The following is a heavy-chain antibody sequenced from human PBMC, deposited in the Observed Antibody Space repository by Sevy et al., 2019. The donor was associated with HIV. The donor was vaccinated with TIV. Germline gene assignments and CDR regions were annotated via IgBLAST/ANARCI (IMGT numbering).Heavy chain of an antibody. CDR3: ATRIAAAGSDY. CDR2: FSFGCGKI. V-gene: IGHV3-23*01. D-gene: IGHD6-13*01. CDR1: GFTFSKYS. J-gene: IGHJ4*02. Sequence: GGSLRLSCAASGFTFSKYSMSWIRQTPGKGLEWVSTFSFGCGKINYADSVKGRFTISRDDSRNTFYLQMNSLRAEDTAVYYCATRIAAAGSDYWGQGTLVTVSS.